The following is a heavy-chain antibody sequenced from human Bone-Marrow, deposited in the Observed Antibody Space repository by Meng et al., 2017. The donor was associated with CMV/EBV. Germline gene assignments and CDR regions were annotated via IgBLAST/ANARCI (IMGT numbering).Heavy chain of an antibody. J-gene: IGHJ6*02. CDR1: GYIFTNYY. CDR3: ARTRVEYSSSSSSNYYYYGMDV. D-gene: IGHD6-6*01. Sequence: ASVKVSCKASGYIFTNYYMHWVRQAPGQGLEWMAIITSGHGSTTYAQKFQGRVTMTGDTSTSTVYMELSSLRSEDTAVYYCARTRVEYSSSSSSNYYYYGMDVWGQGTTVTVSS. V-gene: IGHV1-46*01. CDR2: ITSGHGST.